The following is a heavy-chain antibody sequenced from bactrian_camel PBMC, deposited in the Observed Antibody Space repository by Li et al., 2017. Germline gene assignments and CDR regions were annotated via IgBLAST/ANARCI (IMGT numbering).Heavy chain of an antibody. CDR1: GVASNGYC. V-gene: IGHV3S9*01. D-gene: IGHD3*01. CDR2: IEGDGST. J-gene: IGHJ4*01. Sequence: HVQLVESGGGSVQAGGSLILSCTMSGVASNGYCMGWFRQHPGKEREGVAVIEGDGSTDYAESVKGRFTVSKDHAKHTLYLQMNSLKEEDTAMYYCAVDAPWYKGCVIRRTPELGVRGQGTQVTVS.